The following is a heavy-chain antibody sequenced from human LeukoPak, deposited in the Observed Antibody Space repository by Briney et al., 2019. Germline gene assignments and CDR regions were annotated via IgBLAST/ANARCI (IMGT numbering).Heavy chain of an antibody. CDR3: AKKVGYCSSTSCGFTFDDYYYGMDV. J-gene: IGHJ6*02. CDR1: GFTFTSHA. Sequence: GGSLRLSCTTSGFTFTSHAMTWLRQAPGKGLEWVSSITGTGGDTYYAESVKGRFSISRDNSKNTLYLQMNSLRADDTAVYYCAKKVGYCSSTSCGFTFDDYYYGMDVWGQGTTVTVSS. D-gene: IGHD2-2*01. CDR2: ITGTGGDT. V-gene: IGHV3-23*01.